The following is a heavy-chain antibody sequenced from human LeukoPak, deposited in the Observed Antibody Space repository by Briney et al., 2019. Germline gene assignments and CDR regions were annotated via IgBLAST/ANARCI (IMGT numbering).Heavy chain of an antibody. Sequence: GGSLRLSCAASGFTFSSYAMHWVRQAPGKGLEWVANIKQDGSEKYYVDSVKGRFTITRDNAKNSLWLQMNSLRAEDTAVYYCGRSMDVWGQGTTVTVSS. J-gene: IGHJ6*02. CDR3: GRSMDV. V-gene: IGHV3-7*01. CDR1: GFTFSSYA. CDR2: IKQDGSEK.